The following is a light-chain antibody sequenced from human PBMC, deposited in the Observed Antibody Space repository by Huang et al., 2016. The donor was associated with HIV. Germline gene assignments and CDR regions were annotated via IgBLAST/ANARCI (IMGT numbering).Light chain of an antibody. V-gene: IGKV1-NL1*01. CDR3: QQYHSLPWT. CDR2: ATS. CDR1: QGIGNS. Sequence: DIHLTQSPSSLSASVGDRVTLTCRASQGIGNSLAWYQQKPEKAPRLLLYATSTLESGVPSRFSGSGSGAHYTLTINTLQPEDIASYYCQQYHSLPWTFGQGTKVEIK. J-gene: IGKJ1*01.